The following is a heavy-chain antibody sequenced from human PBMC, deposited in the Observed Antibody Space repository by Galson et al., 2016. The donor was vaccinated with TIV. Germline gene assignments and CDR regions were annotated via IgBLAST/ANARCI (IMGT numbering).Heavy chain of an antibody. Sequence: SVKVSCKVSGYTVTELSMHWVRQTPEKSLEWMGGFDPEDGETVYAQKFQGRVTITADISTDTAYLALSSLRFEDTAIYYCAREVANVDSVMLNADAFDVWGQGTMVTVSS. V-gene: IGHV1-24*01. CDR3: AREVANVDSVMLNADAFDV. J-gene: IGHJ3*01. CDR1: GYTVTELS. D-gene: IGHD3-16*01. CDR2: FDPEDGET.